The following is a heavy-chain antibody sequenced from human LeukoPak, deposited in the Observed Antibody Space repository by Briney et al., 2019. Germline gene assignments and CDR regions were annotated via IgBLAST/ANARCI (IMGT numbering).Heavy chain of an antibody. J-gene: IGHJ4*02. V-gene: IGHV4-39*07. CDR3: ARRIRGALY. D-gene: IGHD3-10*01. Sequence: PSETLSLSCTVSGGSISSSSYYWGWIRQPPGKGLEWIGSIYYSGSTYYNPSLKSRVTISVDTSKNQFSLKLSSATAADTAVYYCARRIRGALYWGQGTLVTVSS. CDR2: IYYSGST. CDR1: GGSISSSSYY.